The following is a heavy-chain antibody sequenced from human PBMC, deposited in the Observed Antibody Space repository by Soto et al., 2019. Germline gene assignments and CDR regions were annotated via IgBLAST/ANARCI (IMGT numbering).Heavy chain of an antibody. J-gene: IGHJ6*02. CDR1: GGSISSGGYY. CDR3: ARDNAAVVVPAGGMDV. CDR2: IYYSGST. Sequence: KTSETLSLTCTVSGGSISSGGYYWSWIRQHPGKGLEWIGYIYYSGSTYYNPSLKSRVTISVDTSKNQFSLKLSSVTAADTAVYSCARDNAAVVVPAGGMDVWGQGTTVTVSS. D-gene: IGHD2-2*01. V-gene: IGHV4-31*03.